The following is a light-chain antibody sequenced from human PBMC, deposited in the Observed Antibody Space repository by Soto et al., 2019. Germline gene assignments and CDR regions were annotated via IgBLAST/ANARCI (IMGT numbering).Light chain of an antibody. Sequence: DLPLTQSPSFLSASVGDRVTITCRASQGIGSYLGWYQQTPGKAPKLLIYGASTLHSGVPSRFSGSGFATEFTLIASSVQAEDVASYYCQHLNTYPAFGGGTTVEI. V-gene: IGKV1-9*01. CDR2: GAS. CDR3: QHLNTYPA. J-gene: IGKJ4*01. CDR1: QGIGSY.